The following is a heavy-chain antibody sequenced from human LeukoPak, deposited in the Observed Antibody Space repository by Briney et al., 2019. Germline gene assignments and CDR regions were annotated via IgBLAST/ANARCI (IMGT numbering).Heavy chain of an antibody. J-gene: IGHJ4*02. CDR3: VRYSNTNTLFDY. V-gene: IGHV4-59*01. CDR2: IYYSRST. CDR1: GGSISGYY. D-gene: IGHD6-13*01. Sequence: SETLSLTCTVSGGSISGYYWNWIRQPPGRALEWIGYIYYSRSTNYNPSLKSRVTISLDRSKNQFSLKLTSVTAADTAVYYCVRYSNTNTLFDYWGQGTLVTVSS.